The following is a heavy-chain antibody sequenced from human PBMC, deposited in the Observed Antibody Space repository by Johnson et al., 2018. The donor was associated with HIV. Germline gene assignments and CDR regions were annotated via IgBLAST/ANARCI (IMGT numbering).Heavy chain of an antibody. D-gene: IGHD3-22*01. CDR1: GFTVSSNY. V-gene: IGHV3-66*01. J-gene: IGHJ3*02. Sequence: VQLVESGGGVVQPGRSLRLSCAASGFTVSSNYMSWVRQAPGKGLEWVSVIYSGGSTYYADSVKGRFTIPRDNSKNTLYLQMNSLRAEDTVVYYCARVLMRGAYYYDSSGYYIWGQGTMVTVSS. CDR3: ARVLMRGAYYYDSSGYYI. CDR2: IYSGGST.